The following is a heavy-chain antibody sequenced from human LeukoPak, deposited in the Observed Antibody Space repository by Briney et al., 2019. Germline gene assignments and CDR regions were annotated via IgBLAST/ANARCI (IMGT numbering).Heavy chain of an antibody. D-gene: IGHD5-12*01. CDR1: GFTFSSYE. CDR2: ISGSGGST. V-gene: IGHV3-23*01. CDR3: AKDLSSGHRYYYYGMDV. J-gene: IGHJ6*02. Sequence: GGSLRLSCAASGFTFSSYEMNWVRQAPGKGLEWVSAISGSGGSTYYADSVKGRFTISRDNSKNTLYLQMNSLRAEDTAVYYCAKDLSSGHRYYYYGMDVWGQGTTVTVSS.